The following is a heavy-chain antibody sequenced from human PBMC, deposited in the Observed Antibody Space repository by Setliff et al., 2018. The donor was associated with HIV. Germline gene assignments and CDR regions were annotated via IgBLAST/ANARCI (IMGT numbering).Heavy chain of an antibody. D-gene: IGHD6-19*01. V-gene: IGHV4-59*01. CDR2: IYYRGST. Sequence: PSETLSLTCTVSGGSISSYYWSWIRQPPGKGLEWIGYIYYRGSTNYNPSLKSRVTISVDTSKNQFSLKLSSVTAADTAVYYCARGGYSSGWSDMDVWGKGTTVTVSS. CDR1: GGSISSYY. J-gene: IGHJ6*03. CDR3: ARGGYSSGWSDMDV.